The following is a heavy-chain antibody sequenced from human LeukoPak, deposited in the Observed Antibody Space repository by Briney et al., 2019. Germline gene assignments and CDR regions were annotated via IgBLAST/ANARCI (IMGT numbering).Heavy chain of an antibody. CDR3: ARYGNGEWLAHYAFDV. Sequence: GGSLRLSCAASGLTFSSYWMSWVRQAPGKGLEWVANINQDEGERNYVDSVKGRFTISRDNAKNSLDLQMNSLRAEDTAVYYCARYGNGEWLAHYAFDVWGQGTMVTVAS. CDR2: INQDEGER. CDR1: GLTFSSYW. V-gene: IGHV3-7*01. D-gene: IGHD6-19*01. J-gene: IGHJ3*01.